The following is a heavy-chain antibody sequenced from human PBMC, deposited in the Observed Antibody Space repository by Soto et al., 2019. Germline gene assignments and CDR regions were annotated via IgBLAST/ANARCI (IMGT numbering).Heavy chain of an antibody. CDR2: IYYSGNV. J-gene: IGHJ5*02. V-gene: IGHV4-30-4*01. Sequence: VQLQESGPGLVKPSQTLSLTCTVSGASISSADYFWSWIRQPPGQGLEWIGYIYYSGNVFYNPSLEGRVTISVDTSKHQFSLKLTSVTAADTAVYYCARQRTVYFARPGDWLDPWGQGTLVTVSS. CDR1: GASISSADYF. D-gene: IGHD3-9*01. CDR3: ARQRTVYFARPGDWLDP.